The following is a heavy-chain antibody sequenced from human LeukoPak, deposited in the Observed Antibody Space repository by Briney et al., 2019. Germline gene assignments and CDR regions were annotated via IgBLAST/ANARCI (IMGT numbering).Heavy chain of an antibody. V-gene: IGHV3-73*01. J-gene: IGHJ4*02. CDR2: IRSKANSYAT. D-gene: IGHD1-26*01. Sequence: PGGSLRLSCAASGFNFSGSAMHWVRQASGKGLELVGRIRSKANSYATASAAWLKCRFTISRDDLKNTAYLQMNSLKTEVTAEYYCTTGTLVGATRLEYWGQRTLVTVST. CDR1: GFNFSGSA. CDR3: TTGTLVGATRLEY.